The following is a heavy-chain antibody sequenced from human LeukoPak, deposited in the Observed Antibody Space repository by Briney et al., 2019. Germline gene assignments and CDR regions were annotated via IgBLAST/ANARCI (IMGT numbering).Heavy chain of an antibody. CDR3: ARVAPQWLAPIDY. CDR1: GYTFTNFE. CDR2: MNPNSGNS. D-gene: IGHD6-19*01. V-gene: IGHV1-8*03. Sequence: ASVKVSCTASGYTFTNFEVNWVRQAAGQGLEWMGWMNPNSGNSGFAQKFQGRVTITSDNSISTAYMEVSGLTPDDTAVYFCARVAPQWLAPIDYWGQGTLVIVSS. J-gene: IGHJ4*02.